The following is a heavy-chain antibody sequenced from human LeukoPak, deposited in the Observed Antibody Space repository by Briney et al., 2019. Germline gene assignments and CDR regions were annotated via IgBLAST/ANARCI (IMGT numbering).Heavy chain of an antibody. V-gene: IGHV4-34*01. D-gene: IGHD2-15*01. CDR1: GGSFSGYY. Sequence: PSETLSLTCAVYGGSFSGYYWSWIRQPPGKGLEWIGEINHSGSTNYNPSLKSRVTISVDTSKNQFSLKLSSVTAADTAVYYCASGGCSGGSCYLFDYWGQGTLVTVSS. CDR3: ASGGCSGGSCYLFDY. J-gene: IGHJ4*02. CDR2: INHSGST.